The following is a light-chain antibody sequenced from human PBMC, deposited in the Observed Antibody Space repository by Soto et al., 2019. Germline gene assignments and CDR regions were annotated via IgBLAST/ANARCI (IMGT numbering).Light chain of an antibody. Sequence: QAVVTQEPSLTVSQGGTVTLTCGSSTGAVTSGHYPYWFQQKPGQAPRTLIYDTTNKHSWTPARFSGSLLGGKAALTLAGAQTDDEADYYCLLSYSGTNWVFGGGTQLTVL. CDR2: DTT. V-gene: IGLV7-46*01. CDR1: TGAVTSGHY. J-gene: IGLJ3*02. CDR3: LLSYSGTNWV.